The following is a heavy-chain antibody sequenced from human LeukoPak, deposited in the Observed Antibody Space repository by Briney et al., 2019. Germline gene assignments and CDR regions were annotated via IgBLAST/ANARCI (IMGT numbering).Heavy chain of an antibody. CDR2: IYTSGST. V-gene: IGHV4-61*02. D-gene: IGHD3-22*01. Sequence: SETLSLTCTVSGGSISSGSYYWSWIRQPAGKGLEWIGRIYTSGSTNYNPSLKSRVTISVDTSKNQFSLKLSSVTAADTAVYYCARGPVSSGYPYYFDYWGQGTLVTVSS. J-gene: IGHJ4*02. CDR3: ARGPVSSGYPYYFDY. CDR1: GGSISSGSYY.